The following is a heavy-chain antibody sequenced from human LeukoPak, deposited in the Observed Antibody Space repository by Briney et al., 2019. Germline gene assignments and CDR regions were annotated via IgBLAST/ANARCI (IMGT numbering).Heavy chain of an antibody. D-gene: IGHD3-22*01. V-gene: IGHV3-30*18. CDR2: ISYDGSNK. CDR1: GFTFSSYG. J-gene: IGHJ4*02. Sequence: GGSLRLFCAASGFTFSSYGMHWVRQAPGKGLEWVAVISYDGSNKYYADSVKGRFTISRDNSKNTLYLQMNSLRAEDTAVYYCAKDTDFAPGYYDSSGYSFDYWGQGTLVTVSS. CDR3: AKDTDFAPGYYDSSGYSFDY.